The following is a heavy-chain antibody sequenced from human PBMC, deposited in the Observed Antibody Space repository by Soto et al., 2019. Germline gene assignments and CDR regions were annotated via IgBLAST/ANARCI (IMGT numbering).Heavy chain of an antibody. V-gene: IGHV1-46*01. D-gene: IGHD2-2*01. CDR1: GYTFTSYY. CDR2: INPSGGST. Sequence: ASVKVSCKASGYTFTSYYMHWVRQAPGQGLEWMGIINPSGGSTSYAQKFQGRVTMTRDTSTSTVYMELSSLRSEDTAVYYCARTGYCISTSCLALYGMDVWGQGTTVTVSS. CDR3: ARTGYCISTSCLALYGMDV. J-gene: IGHJ6*02.